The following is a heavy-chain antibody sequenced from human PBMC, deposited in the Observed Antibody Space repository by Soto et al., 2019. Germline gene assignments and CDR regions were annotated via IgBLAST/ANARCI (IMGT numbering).Heavy chain of an antibody. V-gene: IGHV5-51*01. J-gene: IGHJ3*02. D-gene: IGHD3-22*01. CDR3: ASRGSYATSSYEQGGVDEAFEI. Sequence: PGESLKISCKASGHRFSTYWIGWVRQMPGKGLEWMGLIYVGDSDTRYSPSFQGQVTISADKSISTAYLQWSSLQASDTAMYYCASRGSYATSSYEQGGVDEAFEIWGQGTMVTVSS. CDR1: GHRFSTYW. CDR2: IYVGDSDT.